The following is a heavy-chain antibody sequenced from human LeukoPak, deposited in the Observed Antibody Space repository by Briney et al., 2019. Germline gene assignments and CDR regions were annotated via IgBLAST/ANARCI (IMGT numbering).Heavy chain of an antibody. CDR2: ISYDGSNK. CDR1: GFTFSSYD. CDR3: AKREFRSSGPIDY. V-gene: IGHV3-30*18. J-gene: IGHJ4*02. D-gene: IGHD3-10*01. Sequence: GGSLRLSCAASGFTFSSYDMHWVRQAPGKGLEWVAVISYDGSNKYYADSVKGRFTISRDNSKNTLYLQMNSLRAEDTAVYYCAKREFRSSGPIDYWGQGTLVTVSS.